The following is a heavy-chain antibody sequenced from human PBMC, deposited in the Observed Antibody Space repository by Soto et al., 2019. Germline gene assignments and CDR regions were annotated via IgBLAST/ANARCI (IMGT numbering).Heavy chain of an antibody. D-gene: IGHD3-22*01. J-gene: IGHJ4*02. CDR2: IIPILGIA. V-gene: IGHV1-69*02. CDR1: GGTFSSYT. Sequence: QVQLVQSGAEVKKPGSSVKVSCKASGGTFSSYTISWVRQAPGQGLEWMGRIIPILGIANYAQKFQGRVTITEDKSTSTAYMELSSLRSEETAVYYCARVQTYNYYDSSGPMGYWGQGTLVTVSS. CDR3: ARVQTYNYYDSSGPMGY.